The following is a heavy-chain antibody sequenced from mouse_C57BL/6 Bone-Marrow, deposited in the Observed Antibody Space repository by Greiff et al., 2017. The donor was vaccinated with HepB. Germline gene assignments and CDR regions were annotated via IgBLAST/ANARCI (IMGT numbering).Heavy chain of an antibody. CDR1: GFNIKNTY. J-gene: IGHJ2*01. CDR2: IDPANGNT. D-gene: IGHD1-1*01. V-gene: IGHV14-3*01. Sequence: VQLKQSVAELVRPGASVKLSCTASGFNIKNTYMHWVKQRPEQGLEWIGRIDPANGNTKYAPKFQGKATITADTSSNTAYLQLSSLTSEDTAIYYCAPYYYGSRDYFDYWGQGTTLTVSS. CDR3: APYYYGSRDYFDY.